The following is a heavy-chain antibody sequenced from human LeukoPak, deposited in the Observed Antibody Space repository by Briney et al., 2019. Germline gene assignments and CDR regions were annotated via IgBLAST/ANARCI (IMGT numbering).Heavy chain of an antibody. J-gene: IGHJ6*02. Sequence: GGSLRLSCVASGFTISNNYMSWVRQAPGKGLEWVSLIYSGGSTYYADSVKGRFTISRDNSKNTLFLQMNSLRAEDTAVYYCAKVISDSSGYYSLLDYYGMDVWGQGTTVTVSS. CDR2: IYSGGST. D-gene: IGHD3-22*01. CDR1: GFTISNNY. CDR3: AKVISDSSGYYSLLDYYGMDV. V-gene: IGHV3-53*01.